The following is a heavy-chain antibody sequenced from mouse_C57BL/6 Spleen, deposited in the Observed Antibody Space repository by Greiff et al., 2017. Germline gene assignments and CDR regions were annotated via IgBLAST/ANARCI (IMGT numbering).Heavy chain of an antibody. CDR3: ARRSNFLCDY. Sequence: EVQLQQSGPELVKPGASVKISCKASGYSFTGYYMNWVKQSPEKSLEWIGEINPSTGGTTYNQKFKAKATLTVDKSSSTAYMQLKSLTSEDSAVYYCARRSNFLCDYWGQGTTLTVSS. D-gene: IGHD2-5*01. J-gene: IGHJ2*01. V-gene: IGHV1-42*01. CDR1: GYSFTGYY. CDR2: INPSTGGT.